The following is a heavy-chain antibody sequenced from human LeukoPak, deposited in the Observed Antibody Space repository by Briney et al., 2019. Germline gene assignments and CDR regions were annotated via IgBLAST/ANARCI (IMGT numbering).Heavy chain of an antibody. J-gene: IGHJ4*02. Sequence: PSQTLFLTCTVSGGSISSGGYYWSWIRQHPGKGLEWIGYIYYSGSTYYNPSLKSRVTISVDTSKNQFSLKLSSVTAADTAVYYCARSGTMGFFDYWGQGTLVTVSS. CDR3: ARSGTMGFFDY. D-gene: IGHD1-26*01. CDR1: GGSISSGGYY. CDR2: IYYSGST. V-gene: IGHV4-31*03.